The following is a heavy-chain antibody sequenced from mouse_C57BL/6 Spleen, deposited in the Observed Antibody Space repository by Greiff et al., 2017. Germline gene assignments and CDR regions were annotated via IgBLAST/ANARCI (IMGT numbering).Heavy chain of an antibody. D-gene: IGHD1-1*01. CDR1: GFTFSSYG. CDR2: ISSGGSYT. J-gene: IGHJ2*01. Sequence: EVQGVESGGDLVKPGGSLKLSCAASGFTFSSYGMSWVRQTPDKRLEWVATISSGGSYTYYPDSVKGRFTISRDNAKNTLYLQMSSLKSEDTAMYYCARQGITTVVAEGYFDYWGQGTTLTVSS. CDR3: ARQGITTVVAEGYFDY. V-gene: IGHV5-6*01.